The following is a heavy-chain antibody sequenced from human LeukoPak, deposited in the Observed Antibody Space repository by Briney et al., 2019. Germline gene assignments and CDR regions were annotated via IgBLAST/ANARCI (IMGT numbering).Heavy chain of an antibody. CDR1: GGSISGHY. CDR3: ARLGSYSDY. J-gene: IGHJ4*02. V-gene: IGHV4-59*08. D-gene: IGHD1-26*01. Sequence: PSETLSLTSTVSGGSISGHYCSWVRQPPRKGLEWIGYIYYSGSTNYNPSLKSRVTISVDRSKNQYSLKLSAVTAADTAVYYCARLGSYSDYWGQGTLVTVSS. CDR2: IYYSGST.